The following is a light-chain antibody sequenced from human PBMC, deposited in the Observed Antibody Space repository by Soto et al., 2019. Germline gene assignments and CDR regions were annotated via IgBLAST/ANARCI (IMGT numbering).Light chain of an antibody. CDR1: QTIARY. CDR3: QQSYNAPFN. Sequence: DIQMTQSPSPLSASVGDRIIITCRASQTIARYINWFQQKSGQPPELLVYAASTLRHGVPSRFSASGSGSHFTLTINSLQPEDLATYYCQQSYNAPFNFGPGTKVDIK. V-gene: IGKV1-39*01. CDR2: AAS. J-gene: IGKJ3*01.